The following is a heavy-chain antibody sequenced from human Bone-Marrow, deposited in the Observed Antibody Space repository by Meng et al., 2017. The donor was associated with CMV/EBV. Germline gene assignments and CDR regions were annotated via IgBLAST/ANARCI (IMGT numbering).Heavy chain of an antibody. CDR2: IRGNYKNYAT. J-gene: IGHJ5*02. CDR3: TRSTEYSIIAWFDP. V-gene: IGHV3-73*01. D-gene: IGHD6-6*01. CDR1: GFTFRDSA. Sequence: GESLKISCAASGFTFRDSAMHWVRQAPGKGLEWIGHIRGNYKNYATAYAASVKGRFTISRDESQETAYLQMNSLRTEDTALYYCTRSTEYSIIAWFDPWGQGTLVTVSS.